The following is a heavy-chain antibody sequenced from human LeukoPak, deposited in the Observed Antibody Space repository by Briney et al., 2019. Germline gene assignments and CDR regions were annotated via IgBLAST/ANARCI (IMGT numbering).Heavy chain of an antibody. CDR1: GGSISSYY. J-gene: IGHJ3*02. CDR2: IYYSGST. D-gene: IGHD3-10*01. V-gene: IGHV4-59*01. Sequence: SETLSLTCTVSGGSISSYYWSWIRQPPGKGLEWIGYIYYSGSTNYNPSLKSRVTISVDTSKNQFSLKLSSVTAADTAVYYCARGTDYYGWADIWGQGTMVTVSS. CDR3: ARGTDYYGWADI.